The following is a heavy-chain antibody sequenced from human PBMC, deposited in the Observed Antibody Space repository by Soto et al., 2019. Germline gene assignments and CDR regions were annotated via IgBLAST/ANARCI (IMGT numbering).Heavy chain of an antibody. CDR3: ARDILYEINTQYYNYGMDV. V-gene: IGHV3-30-3*01. Sequence: LVESGGGVVQPGRSLRVSCAASGFTFTSYAMHWVRQAPGKGLEWVATISYDGSKKDYADSVKGRFTISRDNSKNTVYMKMNSLRAEDTAMYYCARDILYEINTQYYNYGMDVWGQGTTVTVSS. CDR2: ISYDGSKK. J-gene: IGHJ6*02. D-gene: IGHD3-22*01. CDR1: GFTFTSYA.